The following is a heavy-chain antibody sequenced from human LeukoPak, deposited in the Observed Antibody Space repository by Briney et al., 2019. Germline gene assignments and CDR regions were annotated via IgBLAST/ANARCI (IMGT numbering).Heavy chain of an antibody. CDR2: IYYSGST. J-gene: IGHJ4*02. D-gene: IGHD5-12*01. Sequence: SETLSLTCTVPGGSISSYYWSWIRQPPGKGLEWIGYIYYSGSTNHNPSLKSRVTISADTSKNEFSLKLSSVTAADTAVYYCARASGYEGFDYWGQGTLVTVSS. CDR3: ARASGYEGFDY. V-gene: IGHV4-59*01. CDR1: GGSISSYY.